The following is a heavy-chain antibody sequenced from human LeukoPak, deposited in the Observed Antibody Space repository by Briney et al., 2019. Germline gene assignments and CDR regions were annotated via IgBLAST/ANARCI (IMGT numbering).Heavy chain of an antibody. Sequence: GVLRLSCAASGFTFSSYSMNWVRQAPGKGLEWVSSISSSSSYIYYADSVKGRFTISRDNSKNTLYLQMNSLRAEDTAVYYCAKMSSSWTYYYGMDVWGQGTTVTVSS. J-gene: IGHJ6*02. CDR3: AKMSSSWTYYYGMDV. CDR1: GFTFSSYS. V-gene: IGHV3-21*04. CDR2: ISSSSSYI. D-gene: IGHD6-13*01.